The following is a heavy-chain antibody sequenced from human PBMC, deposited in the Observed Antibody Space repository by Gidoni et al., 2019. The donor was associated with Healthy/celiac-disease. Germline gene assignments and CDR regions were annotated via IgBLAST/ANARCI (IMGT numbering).Heavy chain of an antibody. CDR2: IYYSGST. CDR1: AGSISSGGYY. Sequence: QVQLQESVPGLVKTSQTLSLTCTVSAGSISSGGYYWSWIRQHPGKGLEWIGYIYYSGSTYYNPSLKSRVTISVDTSKNQFSLKLSSVTAADTAVYYCARDRGDGYNYGHYFDYWGQGTLVTVSS. D-gene: IGHD5-12*01. J-gene: IGHJ4*02. CDR3: ARDRGDGYNYGHYFDY. V-gene: IGHV4-31*03.